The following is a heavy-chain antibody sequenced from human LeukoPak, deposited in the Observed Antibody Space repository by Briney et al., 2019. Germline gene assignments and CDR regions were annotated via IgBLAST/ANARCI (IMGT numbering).Heavy chain of an antibody. CDR2: IYTSGST. D-gene: IGHD5-12*01. CDR3: ARGDSGYDRLLWDY. V-gene: IGHV4-61*02. CDR1: GGSISSGSYY. Sequence: SETLSLTCTVSGGSISSGSYYWSWIRQPAGKGLEWIGRIYTSGSTNYNPSLKSRVTISVDTSKNQFSLKLSSVTAADTAVYYCARGDSGYDRLLWDYWGQGTLVTVSS. J-gene: IGHJ4*02.